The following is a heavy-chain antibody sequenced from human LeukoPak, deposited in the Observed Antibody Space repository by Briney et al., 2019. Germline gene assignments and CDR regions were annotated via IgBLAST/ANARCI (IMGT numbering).Heavy chain of an antibody. CDR2: ISAYNGNT. V-gene: IGHV1-18*01. J-gene: IGHJ5*02. Sequence: ASVKVSCKASGYTFTSYGISWVRQAPGQGLEWMGWISAYNGNTNYAQKLQGRVTMTTDTSTSTAYMELRSLRSDDTAVYYCARERFIAVAGTSWFDPWGQGTLVTVSS. D-gene: IGHD6-19*01. CDR3: ARERFIAVAGTSWFDP. CDR1: GYTFTSYG.